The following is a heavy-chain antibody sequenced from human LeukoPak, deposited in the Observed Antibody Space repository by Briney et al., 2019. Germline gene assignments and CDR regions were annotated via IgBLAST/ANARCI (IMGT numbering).Heavy chain of an antibody. J-gene: IGHJ5*02. D-gene: IGHD2-21*02. Sequence: ASVKVSCKASGYTFTSYDINWVRQATGQGLEWMGWMNPNSGNTGYAQKFQGRVTMTRNTSISTAYMELSSLRSEDTAVYYCARVPTYCGGDCSSTGFDLWGQGTLVTVSS. CDR3: ARVPTYCGGDCSSTGFDL. V-gene: IGHV1-8*01. CDR1: GYTFTSYD. CDR2: MNPNSGNT.